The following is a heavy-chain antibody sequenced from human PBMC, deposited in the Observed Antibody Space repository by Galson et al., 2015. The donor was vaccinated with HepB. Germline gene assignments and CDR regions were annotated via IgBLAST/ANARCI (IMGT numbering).Heavy chain of an antibody. CDR2: IRNRANNYAT. D-gene: IGHD6-13*01. J-gene: IGHJ6*02. CDR1: GFTFSGSG. V-gene: IGHV3-73*01. Sequence: SLRLSCAASGFTFSGSGIHWVRLASGKGLEWVGRIRNRANNYATEDAASVRGRFTVSRDDSKNTAYLQMNSLKTDDTAVYYCTRPGYGSSWFLDYSRGMDIWGQGTTVIV. CDR3: TRPGYGSSWFLDYSRGMDI.